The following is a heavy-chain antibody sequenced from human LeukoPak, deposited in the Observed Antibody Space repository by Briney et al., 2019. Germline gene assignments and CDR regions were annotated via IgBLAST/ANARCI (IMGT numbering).Heavy chain of an antibody. V-gene: IGHV3-7*01. D-gene: IGHD6-6*01. J-gene: IGHJ4*02. CDR3: ARGGAARPDF. Sequence: GGSLRLSCATSGFTFSSYWMNWVRQAPGKGLEWVANIKQDGSEKHYVDSVKGRFTISRDNAKNSLYLQMNSLRVEDTAVYYCARGGAARPDFWGQGTLVTVSS. CDR2: IKQDGSEK. CDR1: GFTFSSYW.